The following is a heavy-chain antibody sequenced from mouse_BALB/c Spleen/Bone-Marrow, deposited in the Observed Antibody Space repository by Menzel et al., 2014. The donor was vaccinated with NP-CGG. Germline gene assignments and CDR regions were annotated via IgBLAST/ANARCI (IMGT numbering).Heavy chain of an antibody. Sequence: QVQLQQPGAELVRPGSSVKISCKASGYVFTDYWMNWLRRRPGQGLEWIGQIFPVNADTNYKANFKDKVTLTADKSSTTAYMQLNSLTSEDSAVYFCARFATGSFAYWGQGTLVTVSA. CDR3: ARFATGSFAY. CDR1: GYVFTDYW. V-gene: IGHV1-80*01. D-gene: IGHD1-1*01. J-gene: IGHJ3*01. CDR2: IFPVNADT.